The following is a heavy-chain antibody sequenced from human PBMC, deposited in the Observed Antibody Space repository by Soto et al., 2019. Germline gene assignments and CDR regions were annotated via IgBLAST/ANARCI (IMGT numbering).Heavy chain of an antibody. Sequence: SGPTLVNPTQTLTLTCTFSGFSLSTSGVGVGWIRQPPGKALEWLALIYWDDDKRYSPSLKSRLTITKDTSKNQVVLTMTNMDPVETATFYCCAEVYCCCSSCCWLGLRWFDDWGQGTLDTVSS. CDR3: CAEVYCCCSSCCWLGLRWFDD. J-gene: IGHJ4*02. CDR1: GFSLSTSGVG. D-gene: IGHD2-2*01. CDR2: IYWDDDK. V-gene: IGHV2-5*02.